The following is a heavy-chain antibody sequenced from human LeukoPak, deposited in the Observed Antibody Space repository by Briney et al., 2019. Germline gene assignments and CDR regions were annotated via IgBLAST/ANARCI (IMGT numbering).Heavy chain of an antibody. CDR1: GGSISSGGYY. V-gene: IGHV4-31*03. CDR3: ARDGDSTSCPA. J-gene: IGHJ5*02. CDR2: IYYSGST. Sequence: SQTLSLTCTVSGGSISSGGYYWSWIRQHPGKGLEWIGYIYYSGSTYYNPSLKGRLTISAATSKNQFSLKLSSVTAADTAVYYCARDGDSTSCPAWGQGTLVTVSS. D-gene: IGHD2-2*01.